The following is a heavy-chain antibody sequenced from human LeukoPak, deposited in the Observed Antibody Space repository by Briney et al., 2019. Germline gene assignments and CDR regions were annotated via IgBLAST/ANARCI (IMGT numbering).Heavy chain of an antibody. Sequence: PGGSLRLSCAASGFTFSSYEMNWVRQAPGKGLEWVANIKQDGSDKYYADSVKGRFIISRDNAQNSLHLQLNSLRADDTAVYYCAILRGGNYWGQGTLVTVSS. V-gene: IGHV3-7*02. CDR2: IKQDGSDK. J-gene: IGHJ4*02. CDR1: GFTFSSYE. CDR3: AILRGGNY. D-gene: IGHD3-10*01.